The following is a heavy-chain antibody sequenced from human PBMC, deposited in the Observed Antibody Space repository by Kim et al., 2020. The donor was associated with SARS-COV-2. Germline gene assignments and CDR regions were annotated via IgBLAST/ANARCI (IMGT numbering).Heavy chain of an antibody. CDR3: ARSGPPREYSTGWFDP. J-gene: IGHJ5*02. Sequence: SVKSRITINPDTSKNQFSLQLNSVTPEDTAVYYCARSGPPREYSTGWFDPWGQGTLVTVSS. D-gene: IGHD6-6*01. V-gene: IGHV6-1*01.